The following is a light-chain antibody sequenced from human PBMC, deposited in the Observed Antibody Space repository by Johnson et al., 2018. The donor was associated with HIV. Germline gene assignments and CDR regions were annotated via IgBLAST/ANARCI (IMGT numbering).Light chain of an antibody. CDR2: DNH. V-gene: IGLV1-51*01. Sequence: QSVLTQPPSVSAAPGQKVTISCSGSSSNIVNIYVSWYQQLPGTAPKLLIYDNHKRPSGIPDRFSGSKSGTSATLAITGLQTGDEADYYCGTWDTSLSAYVFGTGTKVTVL. J-gene: IGLJ1*01. CDR1: SSNIVNIY. CDR3: GTWDTSLSAYV.